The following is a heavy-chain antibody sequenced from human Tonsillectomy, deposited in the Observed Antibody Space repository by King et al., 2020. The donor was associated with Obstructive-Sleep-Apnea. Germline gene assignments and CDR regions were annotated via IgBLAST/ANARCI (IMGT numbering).Heavy chain of an antibody. J-gene: IGHJ4*02. CDR1: GFTFSSYA. Sequence: VQLVESGGVLVQPGGSLRLSCAASGFTFSSYAMSWVRQAPGKGLEWGSSIKGSGGSTYYSDSVKGLFTISRDNSKNTLYLQMNSLRAEDTAVYYCAKDDPGSSGWSGPFDYWGQGTLVTVSS. V-gene: IGHV3-23*04. D-gene: IGHD6-19*01. CDR3: AKDDPGSSGWSGPFDY. CDR2: IKGSGGST.